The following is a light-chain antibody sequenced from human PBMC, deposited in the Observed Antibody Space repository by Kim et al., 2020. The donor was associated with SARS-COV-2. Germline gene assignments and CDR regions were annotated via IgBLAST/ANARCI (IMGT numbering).Light chain of an antibody. V-gene: IGLV3-21*04. CDR3: QVWDSSSDHPV. CDR2: YHS. Sequence: PGKTARLTCGGNNIGSKSVHWYQQKPGQAPVLVIYYHSARPSGIPERFSGSNSGNTATLTISGVGAGDEADYYCQVWDSSSDHPVFGGGTQLTVL. CDR1: NIGSKS. J-gene: IGLJ3*02.